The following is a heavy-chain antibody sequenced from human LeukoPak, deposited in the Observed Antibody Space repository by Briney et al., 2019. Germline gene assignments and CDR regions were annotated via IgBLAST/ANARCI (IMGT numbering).Heavy chain of an antibody. Sequence: PSETLSLTCSVSGDSISNSAYYWGWIRQPPGKELEWIGTIYYSGFTHYNPSLRSRVAISVDTSKNQFSLNLSSLTAADTAVYYCARRGGLGVTYDSWGQGTLVTVSS. CDR3: ARRGGLGVTYDS. D-gene: IGHD3-10*01. CDR1: GDSISNSAYY. J-gene: IGHJ4*02. V-gene: IGHV4-39*01. CDR2: IYYSGFT.